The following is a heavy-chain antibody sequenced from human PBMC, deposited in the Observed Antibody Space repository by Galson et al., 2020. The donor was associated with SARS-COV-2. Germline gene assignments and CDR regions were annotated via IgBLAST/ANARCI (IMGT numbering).Heavy chain of an antibody. V-gene: IGHV3-74*01. CDR3: VRGSYEGANSGVFDY. Sequence: GESLKISCAASGFTFSNHWMHWVRRAPGKGLVWVSRINSDGSSTSYADSVKGRFTISRDNAKNTLYLQMNSLRAEDTAVYYCVRGSYEGANSGVFDYWGQGTLVTVSS. J-gene: IGHJ4*02. D-gene: IGHD1-26*01. CDR1: GFTFSNHW. CDR2: INSDGSST.